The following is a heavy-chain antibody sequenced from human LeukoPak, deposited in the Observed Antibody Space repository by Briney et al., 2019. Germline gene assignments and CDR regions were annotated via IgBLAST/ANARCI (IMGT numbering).Heavy chain of an antibody. V-gene: IGHV4-4*09. CDR2: IYTSGST. Sequence: SGTLSLTCTVSGGSISSYYWSWIRQPPGKGLEWIGYIYTSGSTNYNPSLKSRVTISVDTSKNQFSLKLSSVTAADTAVYYCARQRSGYDPDYYYYMDVWGKGTTVTVSS. J-gene: IGHJ6*03. CDR3: ARQRSGYDPDYYYYMDV. CDR1: GGSISSYY. D-gene: IGHD5-12*01.